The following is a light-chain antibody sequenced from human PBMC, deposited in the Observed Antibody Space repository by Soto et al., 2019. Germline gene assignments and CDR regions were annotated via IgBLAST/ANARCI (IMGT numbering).Light chain of an antibody. CDR2: GNG. V-gene: IGLV1-40*01. CDR1: SSNIGAGHD. J-gene: IGLJ1*01. Sequence: VLTQPPSVSGAPGQRVTISCTGSSSNIGAGHDVHWYQHLPGTAPKLLIYGNGNRPSGVPDRFSGSKSGTSASLAITGLQAEDEADYYCQSYDSSLSGSEVFGTGTKVTVL. CDR3: QSYDSSLSGSEV.